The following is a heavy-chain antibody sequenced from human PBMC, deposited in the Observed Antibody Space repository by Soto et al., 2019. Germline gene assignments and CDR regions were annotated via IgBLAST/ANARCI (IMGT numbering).Heavy chain of an antibody. V-gene: IGHV1-69*01. Sequence: QVQLVQSGAEVKKPGSSVKVSCKASGGTFSSYAISWVRQAPGQGLEWMGGIIPIFGTANYAQKFQGRVTSTADESTSTAYMELSSLGSEDTAVYYCARTNYPYYYDSSGLYYFDYWGQGTLVTVSS. D-gene: IGHD3-22*01. CDR2: IIPIFGTA. J-gene: IGHJ4*02. CDR3: ARTNYPYYYDSSGLYYFDY. CDR1: GGTFSSYA.